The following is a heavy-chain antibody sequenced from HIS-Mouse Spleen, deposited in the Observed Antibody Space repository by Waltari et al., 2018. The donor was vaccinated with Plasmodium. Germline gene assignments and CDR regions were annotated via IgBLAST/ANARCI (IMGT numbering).Heavy chain of an antibody. V-gene: IGHV3-21*01. D-gene: IGHD7-27*01. CDR3: ARKETANWGINWFDP. Sequence: EVQLVESGGGLVKPGGSLRLSCAASGFTFSSYSMNWVRQAPGKGLEWVPSISSSSSYIHYADSVQGRFTIARDNAKNSLYLKMNSLRAEDTAVYYCARKETANWGINWFDPWGQGTLVTVSS. CDR1: GFTFSSYS. J-gene: IGHJ5*02. CDR2: ISSSSSYI.